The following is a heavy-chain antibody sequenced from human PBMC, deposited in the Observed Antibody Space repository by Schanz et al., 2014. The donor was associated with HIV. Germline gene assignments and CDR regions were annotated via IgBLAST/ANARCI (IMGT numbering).Heavy chain of an antibody. CDR3: ARDVQPLYGIDV. J-gene: IGHJ6*02. CDR1: GGALSMYA. Sequence: QVLLVQSGAEVKKPGSSVKVSCKASGGALSMYAINWVRQAPGQGLEWMGDIIPILGGANYAQKFQGRVTITVDKSTSTVYMELIGLRSEDTAIYYCARDVQPLYGIDVWGQGTTVTVSS. D-gene: IGHD5-18*01. V-gene: IGHV1-69*06. CDR2: IIPILGGA.